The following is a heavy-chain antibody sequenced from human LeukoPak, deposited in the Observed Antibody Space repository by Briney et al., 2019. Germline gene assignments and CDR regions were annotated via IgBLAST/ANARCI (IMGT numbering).Heavy chain of an antibody. D-gene: IGHD3-22*01. J-gene: IGHJ4*02. CDR1: GFTFSSYW. CDR2: ISSSSSYI. Sequence: GGSLRLSCAASGFTFSSYWMTWVRQAPGKGLEWVSSISSSSSYIYYADSVTGRFTISRDNAKNSLYLQMNSLRAEDTAVYYCARDHGTYYYDSYLDYWGKGTLVTVSS. CDR3: ARDHGTYYYDSYLDY. V-gene: IGHV3-21*01.